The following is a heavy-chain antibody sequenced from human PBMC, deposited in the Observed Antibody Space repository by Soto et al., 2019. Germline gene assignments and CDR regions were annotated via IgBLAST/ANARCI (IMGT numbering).Heavy chain of an antibody. CDR3: ARLYYDYV. V-gene: IGHV3-48*02. D-gene: IGHD3-3*01. CDR2: VSMDSDTI. Sequence: HPGGSLRLSCKASGFDFSTYSMIWVRQAPGKGLEWIAYVSMDSDTIHYADSVKGRFTISRDDPENSLYLQMNSLRDEDTATYYCARLYYDYVWGQGTTVTVS. J-gene: IGHJ6*02. CDR1: GFDFSTYS.